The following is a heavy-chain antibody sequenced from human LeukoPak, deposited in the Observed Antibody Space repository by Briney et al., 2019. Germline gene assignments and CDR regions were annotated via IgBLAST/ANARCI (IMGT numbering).Heavy chain of an antibody. V-gene: IGHV3-23*01. D-gene: IGHD6-13*01. J-gene: IGHJ6*03. CDR2: ISGSGGST. Sequence: GGSLRLSCAASGFTFSSYGMSWVRQAPGKGLEWVSAISGSGGSTYYADSVKGRFTISRDNSKNTLYLQMNSLRAEDTAVYYCAKVRAGDYYYMDVWGKGTTVTISS. CDR1: GFTFSSYG. CDR3: AKVRAGDYYYMDV.